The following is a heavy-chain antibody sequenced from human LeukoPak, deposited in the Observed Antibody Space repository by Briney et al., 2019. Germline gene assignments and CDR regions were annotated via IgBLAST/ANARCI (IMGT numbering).Heavy chain of an antibody. CDR2: INWTGGST. CDR1: GFTFADYG. Sequence: RGSLRLSCAASGFTFADYGMSWVRQAPGKGLEWVFGINWTGGSTGYADSVKGRLTIPRNHPKNSLYLKMNRLRAEDTALYHCARVGPRYYYYGMDVWGHGTTVTVSS. CDR3: ARVGPRYYYYGMDV. J-gene: IGHJ6*02. V-gene: IGHV3-20*01.